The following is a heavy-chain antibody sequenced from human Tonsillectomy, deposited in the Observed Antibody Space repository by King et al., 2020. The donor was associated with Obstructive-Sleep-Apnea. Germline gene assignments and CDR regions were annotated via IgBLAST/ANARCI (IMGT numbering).Heavy chain of an antibody. V-gene: IGHV4-39*07. CDR2: IYYSGST. CDR3: ARDGDYTVYYYYYGMDV. J-gene: IGHJ6*02. Sequence: QLQESGPGLVKPSETLSLTCTVSGGSISSSSYYWGWIRQPPGKGLEWIGSIYYSGSTYYNPSLKSRVTISVYTSKNQFSLKLSSVTAAYTAVYYCARDGDYTVYYYYYGMDVWGQGTTVTVSS. D-gene: IGHD4-17*01. CDR1: GGSISSSSYY.